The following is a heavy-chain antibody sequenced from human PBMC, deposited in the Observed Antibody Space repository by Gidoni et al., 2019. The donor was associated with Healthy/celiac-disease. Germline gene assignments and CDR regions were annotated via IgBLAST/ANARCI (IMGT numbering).Heavy chain of an antibody. CDR3: ARDGYCSGGSCHGAY. J-gene: IGHJ4*02. Sequence: EVQLVESGGGLVQPGGSLRLSCAASGFTFSSYWMSWVRQAPGKGLEWVANIKQDGSEKYYVDSVKGRFTISRDNAKNSLYLQMNSLRAEDTAVYYCARDGYCSGGSCHGAYWGQGTLVTVSS. CDR1: GFTFSSYW. CDR2: IKQDGSEK. V-gene: IGHV3-7*04. D-gene: IGHD2-15*01.